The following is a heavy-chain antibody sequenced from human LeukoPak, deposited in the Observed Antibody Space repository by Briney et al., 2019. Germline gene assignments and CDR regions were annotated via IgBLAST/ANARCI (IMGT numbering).Heavy chain of an antibody. D-gene: IGHD4-11*01. V-gene: IGHV1-69*13. Sequence: SVKVSCKASGGTFSSYAISWVRQAPGQGLEWMGGIIPIFGTANYAQKFQGRATITADESTSTAYMELSSLRSEDTAVYYCARGPSATTGSNYEYYFDYWGQGTLVTVSS. CDR2: IIPIFGTA. J-gene: IGHJ4*02. CDR3: ARGPSATTGSNYEYYFDY. CDR1: GGTFSSYA.